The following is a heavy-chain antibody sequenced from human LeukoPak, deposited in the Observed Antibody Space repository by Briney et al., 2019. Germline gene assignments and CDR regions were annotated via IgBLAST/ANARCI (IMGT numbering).Heavy chain of an antibody. CDR2: ISYDGSNK. Sequence: PGGSLRLSCAASGFTFSSYAMHWVRQAPGKGLEWVAVISYDGSNKHHADSVKGRFTISRDNSKNTLYLQMNSLRAEDTAVYYRARDRQWLTPKVEYYFDYWGQGTLVTVSS. V-gene: IGHV3-30-3*01. D-gene: IGHD6-19*01. CDR1: GFTFSSYA. J-gene: IGHJ4*02. CDR3: ARDRQWLTPKVEYYFDY.